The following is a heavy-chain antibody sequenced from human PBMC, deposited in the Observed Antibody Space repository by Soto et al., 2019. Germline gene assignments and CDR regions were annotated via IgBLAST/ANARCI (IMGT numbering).Heavy chain of an antibody. V-gene: IGHV5-51*01. CDR2: IYPGDSET. D-gene: IGHD6-13*01. CDR3: ARRGAAATPVYHYYGLDV. CDR1: GYSFTNYW. J-gene: IGHJ6*02. Sequence: GESLKISCKGSGYSFTNYWIGWVRQMPGKGLEWMGFIYPGDSETTYSPSFQGQVSISADKSISAAYLQWSSLKASDTAIYYCARRGAAATPVYHYYGLDVWGQGTTVTVSS.